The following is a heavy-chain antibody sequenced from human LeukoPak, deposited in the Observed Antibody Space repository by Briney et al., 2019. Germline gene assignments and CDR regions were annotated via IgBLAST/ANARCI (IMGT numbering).Heavy chain of an antibody. V-gene: IGHV3-30*04. J-gene: IGHJ4*02. CDR2: ISYDGSNK. Sequence: HTGGSLRLSCAASGFTFSSYAMHWVRQAPGKELEWVAVISYDGSNKYYADSVKGRFTISRDNSKNTLYLQLNSLRAEDTAVYYCARGRYSNTWRYFDSWGQGTLVTVSS. CDR1: GFTFSSYA. D-gene: IGHD6-13*01. CDR3: ARGRYSNTWRYFDS.